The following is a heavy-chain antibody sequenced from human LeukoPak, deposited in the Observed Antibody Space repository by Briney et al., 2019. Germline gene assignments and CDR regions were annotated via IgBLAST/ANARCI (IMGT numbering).Heavy chain of an antibody. V-gene: IGHV3-48*04. CDR2: ISSSSSTI. Sequence: AGGSLRLSCAASGFTFSSYSMNWVRQAPGQGLEWVSYISSSSSTIYYADSVKGRFTISRDNAKNSLYLQMNSLRAEDTAVYYCARDSGDSPTDFDYWGQGTLVTVSS. CDR3: ARDSGDSPTDFDY. D-gene: IGHD3-10*01. J-gene: IGHJ4*02. CDR1: GFTFSSYS.